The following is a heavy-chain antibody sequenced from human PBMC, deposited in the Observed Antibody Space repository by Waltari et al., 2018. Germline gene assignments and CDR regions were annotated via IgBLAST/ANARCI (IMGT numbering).Heavy chain of an antibody. D-gene: IGHD5-18*01. J-gene: IGHJ5*02. CDR2: VFYSGIT. CDR3: ARRGYNYGLSWFDP. CDR1: GGSISSSTYY. Sequence: QLQLQESGPGLMKPSETLSLTCTVSGGSISSSTYYWGWIRQPPGKGLEWIGSVFYSGITYYNPSLKSRVTISVDTSKNQFSLKLSSVTAADTAVYYCARRGYNYGLSWFDPWGQGTLVTVSS. V-gene: IGHV4-39*01.